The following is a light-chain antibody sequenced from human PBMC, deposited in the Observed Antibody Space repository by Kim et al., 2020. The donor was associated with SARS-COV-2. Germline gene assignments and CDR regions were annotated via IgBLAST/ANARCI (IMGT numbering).Light chain of an antibody. Sequence: QSITISCPGTSSDVGGHNYVSWYQQHPAKAPKLMIYDVTKRPSGVSIRFSGSKSGNTASLTISGLQAEDEADYYCSSYTSTSTRVAFGGGTKVTVL. CDR1: SSDVGGHNY. CDR2: DVT. CDR3: SSYTSTSTRVA. V-gene: IGLV2-14*03. J-gene: IGLJ2*01.